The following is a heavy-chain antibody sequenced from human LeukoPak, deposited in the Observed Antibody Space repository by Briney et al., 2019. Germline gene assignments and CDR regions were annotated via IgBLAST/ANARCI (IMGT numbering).Heavy chain of an antibody. Sequence: PSETLSLTCAVYGGSFSGYYWSWIRQPPGKGLEWIGEINHSGSTNYDPSLKSRVTISVDTSKNQFSLKLSSVTAADTAVYYCATGLLWFGVPYYMDVWGKGTTVTVSS. CDR2: INHSGST. CDR3: ATGLLWFGVPYYMDV. J-gene: IGHJ6*03. CDR1: GGSFSGYY. V-gene: IGHV4-34*01. D-gene: IGHD3-10*01.